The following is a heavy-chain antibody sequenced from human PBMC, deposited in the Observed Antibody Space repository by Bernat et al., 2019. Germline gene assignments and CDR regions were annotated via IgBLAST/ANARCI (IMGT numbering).Heavy chain of an antibody. Sequence: EVQLVESGGGLVQPGGSLRLSCAASGFTFRSNSMNWVRQAPGKGLEWVSYISSSSSTIYYADSVQGRFTISRDNGKNSLYLQMNSLRDEDTAVYYCAKDLDGYNLGVDYWGQGTLVTVSS. CDR1: GFTFRSNS. CDR3: AKDLDGYNLGVDY. CDR2: ISSSSSTI. J-gene: IGHJ4*02. D-gene: IGHD5-24*01. V-gene: IGHV3-48*02.